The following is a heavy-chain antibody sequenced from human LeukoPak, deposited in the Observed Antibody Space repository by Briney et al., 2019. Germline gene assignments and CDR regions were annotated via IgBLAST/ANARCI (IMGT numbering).Heavy chain of an antibody. CDR3: ARGRFYYDSSGCAFDI. J-gene: IGHJ3*02. CDR2: XXSTGSTI. Sequence: GGSLRLSCAASGXTXSDYYMSWIRQXXXXXXXXXXYXXSTGSTIYYADSVKGRFTISRDNAKNSLYLQMNSLRAEDTAVYYCARGRFYYDSSGCAFDIWGRGTMVTVSS. D-gene: IGHD3-22*01. CDR1: GXTXSDYY. V-gene: IGHV3-11*01.